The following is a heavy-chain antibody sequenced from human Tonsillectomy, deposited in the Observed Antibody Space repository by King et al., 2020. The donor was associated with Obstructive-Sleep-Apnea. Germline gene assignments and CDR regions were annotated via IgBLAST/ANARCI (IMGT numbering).Heavy chain of an antibody. Sequence: VQLQESGPGLVKPSETLALTCTVSGGSISSYYWSRIRQPPGNGLDWNGYIYYSGSNNYNPSLKTRVTISVDTSKNQVSLKLRSVTAADTAVYYCARRGTTVVTLDWYFDLWGRGTLVTVSS. V-gene: IGHV4-59*08. CDR3: ARRGTTVVTLDWYFDL. D-gene: IGHD4-23*01. CDR2: IYYSGSN. J-gene: IGHJ2*01. CDR1: GGSISSYY.